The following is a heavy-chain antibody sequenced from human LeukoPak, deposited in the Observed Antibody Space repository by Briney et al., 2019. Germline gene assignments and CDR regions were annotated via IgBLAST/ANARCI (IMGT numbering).Heavy chain of an antibody. CDR2: ISSSSIYI. D-gene: IGHD3-22*01. CDR1: GFTFSGHS. Sequence: GESLRLSCAASGFTFSGHSMNWVRQAPGKGLEWVSSISSSSIYIYYADSVKGRFTISRDNAKNSLYLQMNSLRAEDTAVYYCAKDQSYDSSGFVWGQGTMVTVSS. CDR3: AKDQSYDSSGFV. J-gene: IGHJ3*01. V-gene: IGHV3-21*04.